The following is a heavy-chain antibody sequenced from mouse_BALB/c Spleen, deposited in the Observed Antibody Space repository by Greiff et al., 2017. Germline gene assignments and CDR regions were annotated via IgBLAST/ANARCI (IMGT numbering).Heavy chain of an antibody. V-gene: IGHV3-2*02. CDR1: GYSITSDYA. Sequence: DVKLQESGPGLVKPSQSLSLTCTVTGYSITSDYAWNRIRQFPGNKLEWMGYISYSGSTSYNPSLKSRISITRDTSKNQFFLQLNSVTTEDTATYYCARSPFLDGYLLAYWGQGTLVTVSA. CDR2: ISYSGST. CDR3: ARSPFLDGYLLAY. J-gene: IGHJ3*01. D-gene: IGHD2-3*01.